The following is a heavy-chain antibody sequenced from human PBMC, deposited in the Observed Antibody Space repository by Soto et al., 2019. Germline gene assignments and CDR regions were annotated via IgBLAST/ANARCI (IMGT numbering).Heavy chain of an antibody. D-gene: IGHD2-21*02. CDR2: IYWDDDK. Sequence: QITLKESGPTLVKPTQTLTLTCTFSGLSLSTTGVGVDWIRQPPGKALEWLALIYWDDDKRYSPSLKSRLTITKDTSKNQVVLTMTNMDPVDTATYYCVQSRCGGDCLQSYSSHSYYGLDVWGQGTTVTVSS. CDR1: GLSLSTTGVG. V-gene: IGHV2-5*02. J-gene: IGHJ6*02. CDR3: VQSRCGGDCLQSYSSHSYYGLDV.